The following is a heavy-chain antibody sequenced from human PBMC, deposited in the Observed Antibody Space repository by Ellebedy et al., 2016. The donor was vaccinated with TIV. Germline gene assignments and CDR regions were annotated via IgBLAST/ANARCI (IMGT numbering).Heavy chain of an antibody. CDR3: ARVGLWFGRGYYGMDV. CDR1: GGSVSSGSYY. CDR2: IYYSGST. V-gene: IGHV4-61*01. D-gene: IGHD3-10*01. J-gene: IGHJ6*02. Sequence: SETLSLXCTVSGGSVSSGSYYWSWIRQPPGKGLEWIGYIYYSGSTNYNPSLKSRVTISVDTSKNQFSLKLSSVTAADTAVYYCARVGLWFGRGYYGMDVWGQGTTVTVSS.